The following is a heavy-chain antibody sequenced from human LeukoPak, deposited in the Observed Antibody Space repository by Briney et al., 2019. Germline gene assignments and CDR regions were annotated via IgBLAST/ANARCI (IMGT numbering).Heavy chain of an antibody. CDR1: GFTFSNSA. Sequence: SVKVSCKASGFTFSNSAVQWVGQARGQRLEWIGWIVVGSGNTNYAQKFQERVTITRDMSTSTAYMELSSLRSEDTAVYYCAVDVIYESDWGQGTLVTAYS. CDR2: IVVGSGNT. V-gene: IGHV1-58*01. CDR3: AVDVIYESD. D-gene: IGHD2/OR15-2a*01. J-gene: IGHJ4*02.